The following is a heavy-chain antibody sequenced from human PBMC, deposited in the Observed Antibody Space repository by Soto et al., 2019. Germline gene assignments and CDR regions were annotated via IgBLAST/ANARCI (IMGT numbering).Heavy chain of an antibody. CDR2: IYHSGST. V-gene: IGHV4-30-2*01. Sequence: QLQLQESGSGLVKPSQTLSLTCAVSGGSISSGGYSWSWIRQPPGKGLEWIGYIYHSGSTYYNPSLKSRVTISVDRSKNQFSLKLSYVTDADTAVYYCASSSSWTKYYFDHWGQGTLVTVSS. J-gene: IGHJ4*02. CDR3: ASSSSWTKYYFDH. D-gene: IGHD6-13*01. CDR1: GGSISSGGYS.